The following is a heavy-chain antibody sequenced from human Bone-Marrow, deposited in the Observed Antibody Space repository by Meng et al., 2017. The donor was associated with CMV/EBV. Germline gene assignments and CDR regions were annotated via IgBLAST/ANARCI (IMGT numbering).Heavy chain of an antibody. CDR3: ARRDAVRDYYGMDV. D-gene: IGHD2-8*01. CDR1: GGSISSSSYC. J-gene: IGHJ6*01. V-gene: IGHV4-61*01. Sequence: SETLSLTCTVSGGSISSSSYCWSWIRQPPGKGLEWIGYIYYSGSTNYNPSLKSRVTISVDTSKNQFSLKLSSVTAADTAVYYCARRDAVRDYYGMDVWGQGPTVTVSS. CDR2: IYYSGST.